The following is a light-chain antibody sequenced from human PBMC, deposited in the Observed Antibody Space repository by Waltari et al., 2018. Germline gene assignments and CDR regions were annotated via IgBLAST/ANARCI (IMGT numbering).Light chain of an antibody. CDR2: DAT. CDR3: QQRTNWPPYS. CDR1: QRISMY. Sequence: EIVLTQSPATLSLSPGGRAVLSCRASQRISMYLAWYQQKPGQPPRLLIYDATHRASGIPTRFSGSGSGTDFTLTISRLEPEDSAIYYFQQRTNWPPYSFGQGTRLDIK. V-gene: IGKV3-11*01. J-gene: IGKJ2*03.